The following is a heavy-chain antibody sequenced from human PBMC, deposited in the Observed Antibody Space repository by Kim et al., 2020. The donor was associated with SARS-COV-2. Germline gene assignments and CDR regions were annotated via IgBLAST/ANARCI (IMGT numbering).Heavy chain of an antibody. CDR1: GFTVSGNY. Sequence: GGSLRLSCAASGFTVSGNYMSWVRQAPGKGLEWVSVIYSGGTSSYADSVKGRFTISRDSSKNTLFLQMNSLRAEDTAVYYCASTYGDYVHRSDYWGQGHLVTVPT. V-gene: IGHV3-53*01. CDR2: IYSGGTS. D-gene: IGHD4-17*01. J-gene: IGHJ4*02. CDR3: ASTYGDYVHRSDY.